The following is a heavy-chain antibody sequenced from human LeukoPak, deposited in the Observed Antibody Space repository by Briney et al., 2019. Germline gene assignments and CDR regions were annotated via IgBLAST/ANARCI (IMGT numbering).Heavy chain of an antibody. J-gene: IGHJ6*03. Sequence: PGGSLRLSCAASGFTFSSYAVHWVRQAPGKGLEWVAVISYDGSNKYYADSVKGRFTISRDNSKNTLYLQMNSLRAEDTAVYYCARGRDSTKNYHYYYMDVWGKGTTVTVSS. CDR2: ISYDGSNK. CDR3: ARGRDSTKNYHYYYMDV. D-gene: IGHD2-2*01. V-gene: IGHV3-30*01. CDR1: GFTFSSYA.